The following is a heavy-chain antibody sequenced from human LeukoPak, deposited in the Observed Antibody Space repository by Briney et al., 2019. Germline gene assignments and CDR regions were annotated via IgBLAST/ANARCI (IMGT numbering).Heavy chain of an antibody. Sequence: GGSLRLSCAASGFTFSSYAMSWVRQAPGKGLEWVSAISGSGGSTYYADSVKGRFTISRDNSKNTLYLQMNSLRAEDTSVYYCARVGCSSTSCYRYYYYYMDVWGKGTTVTVSS. CDR2: ISGSGGST. D-gene: IGHD2-2*02. CDR1: GFTFSSYA. V-gene: IGHV3-23*01. J-gene: IGHJ6*03. CDR3: ARVGCSSTSCYRYYYYYMDV.